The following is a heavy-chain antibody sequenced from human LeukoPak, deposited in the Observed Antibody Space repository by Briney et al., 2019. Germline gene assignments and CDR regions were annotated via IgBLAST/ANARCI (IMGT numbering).Heavy chain of an antibody. J-gene: IGHJ4*02. D-gene: IGHD2-21*01. CDR1: GFAFSNHA. Sequence: GGSLRLSCAASGFAFSNHAMSWIRQAPGKELEWVSGSSGRNERIIYADSVKGRFTISRDNSKNTLYLQMNSLTAEDTAVYYCARASCGGNCYYMFDSWGQGTLVTVSS. CDR3: ARASCGGNCYYMFDS. CDR2: SSGRNERI. V-gene: IGHV3-23*01.